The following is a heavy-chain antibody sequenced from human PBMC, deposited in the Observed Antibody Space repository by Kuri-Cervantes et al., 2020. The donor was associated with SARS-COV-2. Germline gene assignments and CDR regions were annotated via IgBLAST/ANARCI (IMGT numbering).Heavy chain of an antibody. D-gene: IGHD2-2*01. Sequence: ETLSLTCTVSGGSISSYYRGWIRQPPGKGLEWVSAISGSGGSTYYADSVKGRFTISRDNSKNTLYLQMNSLRAEDTAVYYCAKDSPEIVVVPAAPLYFDLWGRGTLVTVSS. V-gene: IGHV3-23*01. CDR2: ISGSGGST. J-gene: IGHJ2*01. CDR3: AKDSPEIVVVPAAPLYFDL. CDR1: GGSISSYY.